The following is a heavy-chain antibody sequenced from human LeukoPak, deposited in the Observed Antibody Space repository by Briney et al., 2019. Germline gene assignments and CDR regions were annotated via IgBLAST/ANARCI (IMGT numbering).Heavy chain of an antibody. V-gene: IGHV3-48*01. Sequence: QAGGSLRLSCAASGFTFSSYSMNWVRQAPGKGLEWVSYISSSSSTIYYADSVKGRFTISRDNAKNSLYLQMNSLRAGDTAVYYCARWGNLDTAMDQLGSPFDPWGQGTLVTVSS. CDR2: ISSSSSTI. CDR1: GFTFSSYS. D-gene: IGHD5-18*01. J-gene: IGHJ5*02. CDR3: ARWGNLDTAMDQLGSPFDP.